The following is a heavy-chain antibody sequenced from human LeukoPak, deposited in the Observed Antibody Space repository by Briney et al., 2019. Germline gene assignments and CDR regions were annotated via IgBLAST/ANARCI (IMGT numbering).Heavy chain of an antibody. Sequence: GGSLRLSCAASGFTFSSYEMIWVRQAPGKGLEWVSLISGDGGSTYYADSVKGRFTISRDNSKNSLYLQMNSLRTEDTALYYCAKGFYYYGSGSYFDYWGQGTLVTVSS. J-gene: IGHJ4*02. V-gene: IGHV3-43*02. CDR2: ISGDGGST. CDR1: GFTFSSYE. CDR3: AKGFYYYGSGSYFDY. D-gene: IGHD3-10*01.